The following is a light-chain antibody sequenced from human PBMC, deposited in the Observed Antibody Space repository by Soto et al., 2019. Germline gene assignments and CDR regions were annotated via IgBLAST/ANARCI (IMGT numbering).Light chain of an antibody. CDR3: QQYYSYPRT. V-gene: IGKV1-8*01. CDR2: AAS. J-gene: IGKJ3*01. Sequence: AIRMTQSPSSFSASTGDRVTITCRASQGISSYLAWYQQKPGKAPKLLIYAASTLQSGVPSRFSGSGSGRDFTLTISCLQSEDFATYYCQQYYSYPRTFGPGTKVDIK. CDR1: QGISSY.